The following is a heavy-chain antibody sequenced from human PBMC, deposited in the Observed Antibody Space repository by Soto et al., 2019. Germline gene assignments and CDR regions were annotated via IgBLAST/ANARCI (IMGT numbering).Heavy chain of an antibody. CDR3: ARERVITVLGFDY. Sequence: QVQLQESGPGLVKPSQTLSLTCTVSGGYISSGGHYWSWIRQHPGKGLGWIGFIYYSGSTYYNPSLKSRVTISVDTSKNQFSLKLSSVTAADTAMYYCARERVITVLGFDYWGQGTLVTVSS. CDR1: GGYISSGGHY. J-gene: IGHJ4*02. CDR2: IYYSGST. D-gene: IGHD3-16*01. V-gene: IGHV4-31*03.